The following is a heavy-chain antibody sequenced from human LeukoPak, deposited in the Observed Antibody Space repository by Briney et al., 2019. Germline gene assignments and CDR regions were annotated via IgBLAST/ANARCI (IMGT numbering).Heavy chain of an antibody. D-gene: IGHD6-13*01. V-gene: IGHV3-30*15. Sequence: GGSLRLSCAASGFTFRYYAMHWVRQAPGKGLEWVAAISYDGSDKYYADSVTGQFTISRDNSKNTLYLQMSSLRAEDAAVYYCARAAAGTPLDYWGQGTLVTVSS. CDR1: GFTFRYYA. J-gene: IGHJ4*02. CDR3: ARAAAGTPLDY. CDR2: ISYDGSDK.